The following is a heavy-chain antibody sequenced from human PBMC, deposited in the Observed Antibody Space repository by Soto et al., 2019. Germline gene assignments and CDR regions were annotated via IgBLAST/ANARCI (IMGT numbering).Heavy chain of an antibody. CDR1: GYTFTNYA. D-gene: IGHD3-22*01. V-gene: IGHV1-3*01. CDR3: ARDYYKYYDSSGYYRSPAY. CDR2: INAGNGNT. J-gene: IGHJ4*02. Sequence: ASVKVSCKASGYTFTNYAMHWVRQAPGQRLEWMGWINAGNGNTKYSQKFQGRVTITRDTSASTAYMELSSLRSEDTAVYYCARDYYKYYDSSGYYRSPAYWGQGTLVTVSS.